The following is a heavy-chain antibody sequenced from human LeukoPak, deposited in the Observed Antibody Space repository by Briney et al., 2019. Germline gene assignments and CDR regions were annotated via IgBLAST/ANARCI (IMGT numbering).Heavy chain of an antibody. CDR2: IKSKTDGGTT. Sequence: GGSLRLSCAASGFTFSNAWMSWVRQAPGKGLEWVGRIKSKTDGGTTDYAAPVKGRYTISRDDSKNTLYLQMNSLKTEDTAVYYCTTVSDYDYVWGSYRPEAWGQGTLVTVSS. D-gene: IGHD3-16*02. J-gene: IGHJ5*02. CDR3: TTVSDYDYVWGSYRPEA. CDR1: GFTFSNAW. V-gene: IGHV3-15*01.